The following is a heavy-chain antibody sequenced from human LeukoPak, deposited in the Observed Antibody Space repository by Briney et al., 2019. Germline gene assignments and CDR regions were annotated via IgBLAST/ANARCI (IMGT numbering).Heavy chain of an antibody. Sequence: PWETVSLRCAVSGGSMSGHFWSRIRQSPEKGLEYIGYISHTGITNYNPSLKSRLTISLETSQNQFSLSLTSVTAADTAVYYCVRGGAMATHYFDTWGQGTLVSVSS. J-gene: IGHJ4*02. CDR1: GGSMSGHF. CDR3: VRGGAMATHYFDT. D-gene: IGHD3-16*01. CDR2: ISHTGIT. V-gene: IGHV4-59*11.